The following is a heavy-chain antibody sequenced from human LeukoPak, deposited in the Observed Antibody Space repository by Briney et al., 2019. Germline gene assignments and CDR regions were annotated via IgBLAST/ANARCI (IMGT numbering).Heavy chain of an antibody. CDR3: TTEDYYGSGSFDY. CDR1: GFTSSNAW. CDR2: IKSKTDGGTT. V-gene: IGHV3-15*01. J-gene: IGHJ4*02. Sequence: GGSLRLSCAASGFTSSNAWMSWVRQAPGKGLEWVGRIKSKTDGGTTDYAAPVKGRFTISRDDSKNTLYLQMNSLKTEDTAVYYCTTEDYYGSGSFDYWGQGTLVTVSS. D-gene: IGHD3-10*01.